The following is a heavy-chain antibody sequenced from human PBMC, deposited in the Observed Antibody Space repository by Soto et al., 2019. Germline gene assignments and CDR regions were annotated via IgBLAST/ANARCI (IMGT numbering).Heavy chain of an antibody. Sequence: GASVKVSCTASGYTFTSFDINWVRQASGQGLEWMGWISAYNGNTNYAQKLQGRVTMTTDTSTSTAYMELRSLRPDDTAVYYCARMRLYCSSTSCEGNYYYYGMDVWGQGTTVTVSS. V-gene: IGHV1-18*01. CDR2: ISAYNGNT. D-gene: IGHD2-2*01. CDR3: ARMRLYCSSTSCEGNYYYYGMDV. CDR1: GYTFTSFD. J-gene: IGHJ6*02.